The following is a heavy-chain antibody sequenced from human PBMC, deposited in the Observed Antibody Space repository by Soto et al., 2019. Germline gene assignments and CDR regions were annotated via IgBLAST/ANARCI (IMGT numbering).Heavy chain of an antibody. CDR1: GGSFSTYY. CDR3: ARGGSNDWQVAFDI. J-gene: IGHJ3*02. CDR2: INHSGSN. Sequence: QVQLQQWGAGLLKPSETLSLTCVVSGGSFSTYYYNWIRQSPGKGLEWMGEINHSGSNNYSPSLKSRVTMSLDTSKNPFSLKLTSVTAADTAVYYCARGGSNDWQVAFDIWGQGTMVTVSS. D-gene: IGHD3-9*01. V-gene: IGHV4-34*01.